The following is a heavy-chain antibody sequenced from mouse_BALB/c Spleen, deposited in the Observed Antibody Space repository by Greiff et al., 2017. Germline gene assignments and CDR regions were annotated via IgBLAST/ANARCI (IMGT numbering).Heavy chain of an antibody. CDR2: IYPGSGST. V-gene: IGHV1S22*01. J-gene: IGHJ2*01. D-gene: IGHD2-2*01. CDR3: TRWGWLRHFDY. Sequence: LQQPGSELVRPGASVKLSCKASGYTFTSYWMHWVKQRHGQGLEWIGNIYPGSGSTNYDEKFKSKGTLTVDTSSSTAYMHLSSLTSEDSAVYYCTRWGWLRHFDYWGQATTLTVSS. CDR1: GYTFTSYW.